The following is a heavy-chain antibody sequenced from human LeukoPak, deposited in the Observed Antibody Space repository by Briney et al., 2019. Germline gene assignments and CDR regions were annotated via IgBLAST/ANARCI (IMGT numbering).Heavy chain of an antibody. J-gene: IGHJ4*02. CDR1: GFTFSSYW. CDR2: ISGSGGST. CDR3: AKDRWDSSGYSH. V-gene: IGHV3-23*01. Sequence: GGSLRLSCAASGFTFSSYWMHWVRQAPGKGLEWVSAISGSGGSTYYADSVKGRFTISRDNSKNTLYLQMNSLRAEDTAVYYCAKDRWDSSGYSHWGQGTLVTVSS. D-gene: IGHD3-22*01.